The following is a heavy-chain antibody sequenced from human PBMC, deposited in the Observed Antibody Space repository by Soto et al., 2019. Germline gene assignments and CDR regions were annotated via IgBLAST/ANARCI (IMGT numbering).Heavy chain of an antibody. J-gene: IGHJ6*03. D-gene: IGHD3-3*01. CDR2: IYYSGST. CDR3: ARGRGLTHDFWSGYDHYYYMDV. CDR1: GGSISSYY. Sequence: SETLSLTCTVSGGSISSYYWSWIRQPPGKGLEWIGYIYYSGSTNYNPSLKSRVTISVDKSKNQFSLKLSSVTAADTAVYYCARGRGLTHDFWSGYDHYYYMDVWGKGTTVTVSS. V-gene: IGHV4-59*12.